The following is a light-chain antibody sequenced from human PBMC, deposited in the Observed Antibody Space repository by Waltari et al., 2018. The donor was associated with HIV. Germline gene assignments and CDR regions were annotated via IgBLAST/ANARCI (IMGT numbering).Light chain of an antibody. CDR3: QSYDTSLSGFV. CDR1: SPNIGAGYD. CDR2: GNN. Sequence: QSVLTQPPSVSGAPGQRVTISCTGSSPNIGAGYDVHWYKQNPGSAPKICIFGNNNRPSGVPDRFSGSKSGTSASLVITGLQAEDEADYYCQSYDTSLSGFVFGTGTKVTVL. J-gene: IGLJ1*01. V-gene: IGLV1-40*01.